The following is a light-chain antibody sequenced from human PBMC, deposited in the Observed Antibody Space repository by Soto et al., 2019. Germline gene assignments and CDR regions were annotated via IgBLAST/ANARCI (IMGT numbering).Light chain of an antibody. CDR2: DAS. CDR3: QQYAVSPIT. J-gene: IGKJ5*01. CDR1: QSVNSD. Sequence: EVVLTQSPGTLSLSPGERATLSCRDSQSVNSDLAWYHQKPGQAPRLLISDASNRATGIPDRFSGTGSGTDFTLTISRLEPGDFAVYYCQQYAVSPITFGQGTRLDIK. V-gene: IGKV3-20*01.